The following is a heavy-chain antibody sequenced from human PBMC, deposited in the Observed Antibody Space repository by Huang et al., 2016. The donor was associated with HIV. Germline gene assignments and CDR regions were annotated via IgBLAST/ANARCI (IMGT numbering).Heavy chain of an antibody. J-gene: IGHJ4*02. CDR2: SNTNTGNP. CDR3: ASEAHIIGWYPPPVDH. CDR1: GYTFTNYT. V-gene: IGHV7-4-1*02. D-gene: IGHD6-19*01. Sequence: QVQLVQSGSALKKPGASVKVSCKASGYTFTNYTMNGIRQAPGQGLEWVGWSNTNTGNPTYGQGSTGRFAFSLDTSVSSAYLQFSSLEAEATAIYSCASEAHIIGWYPPPVDHWGQGTLVTVSS.